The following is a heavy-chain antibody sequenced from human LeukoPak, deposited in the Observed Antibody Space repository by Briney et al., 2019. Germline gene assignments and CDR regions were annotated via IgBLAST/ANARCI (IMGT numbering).Heavy chain of an antibody. CDR2: ISYDGSNK. V-gene: IGHV3-30-3*01. J-gene: IGHJ4*02. CDR1: GVTFSRYP. CDR3: ARDNPWFDY. Sequence: GGSLRLSCAASGVTFSRYPIHWVRQAPGKGLEWVAIISYDGSNKYYADSVKGRFTISRDNSKNTLYLQMNSLRAEDTAVYYCARDNPWFDYWGQGTLVTVSS.